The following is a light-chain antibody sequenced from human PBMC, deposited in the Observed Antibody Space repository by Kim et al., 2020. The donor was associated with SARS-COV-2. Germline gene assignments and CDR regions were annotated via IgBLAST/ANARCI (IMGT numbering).Light chain of an antibody. J-gene: IGLJ2*01. CDR2: ANS. Sequence: PGQGVTISCTWRSSNIGAGYDVHWYQQYPGTAPNLLIYANSNRPSGVPDRFSGSKSGTSASLAITGLQAEDEAEYYCQSYDSSLRVFGGGTQLTVL. V-gene: IGLV1-40*01. CDR3: QSYDSSLRV. CDR1: SSNIGAGYD.